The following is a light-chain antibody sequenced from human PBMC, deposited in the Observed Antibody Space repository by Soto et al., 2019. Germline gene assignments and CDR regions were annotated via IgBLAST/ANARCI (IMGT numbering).Light chain of an antibody. CDR3: QQLNAYPLT. Sequence: GDRVTITFRASQSISSWLAWLQQKPGRAPKLLIYGASTLQSGVPARFSGSGSGTDFTLTISNLQPEDFATYYCQQLNAYPLTFGQGTRLEIK. CDR2: GAS. CDR1: QSISSW. V-gene: IGKV1-9*01. J-gene: IGKJ5*01.